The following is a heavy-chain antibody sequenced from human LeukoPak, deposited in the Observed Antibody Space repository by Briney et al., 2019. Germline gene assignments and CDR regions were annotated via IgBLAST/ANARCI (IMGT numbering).Heavy chain of an antibody. D-gene: IGHD3-3*01. V-gene: IGHV1-69*06. CDR2: IIPIFGTA. CDR1: GYTFTSYY. J-gene: IGHJ6*03. CDR3: ARGVTYYDFWSGYSAKPYYYMDV. Sequence: SVKVSCKASGYTFTSYYMHWVRQAPGQGLEWMGGIIPIFGTANYAQKFQGRVTITADKSTSTAYMELSSLRSEDTAVYYCARGVTYYDFWSGYSAKPYYYMDVWGKGTTVTVSS.